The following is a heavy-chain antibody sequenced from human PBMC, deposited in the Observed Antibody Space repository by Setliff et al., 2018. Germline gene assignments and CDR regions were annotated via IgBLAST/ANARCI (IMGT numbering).Heavy chain of an antibody. CDR3: AKGAHFSNYARVFDP. CDR2: INWSGGTA. D-gene: IGHD4-4*01. J-gene: IGHJ5*02. Sequence: ETLSLTCAVYGDSFSDYYWSWVRQSPGKGLEWVAGINWSGGTAGYADSVRGRFTISRDNAKSSVYLQMSSLRAEDTAFYFCAKGAHFSNYARVFDPWGQGTLVTVSS. CDR1: GDSFSDYY. V-gene: IGHV3-20*04.